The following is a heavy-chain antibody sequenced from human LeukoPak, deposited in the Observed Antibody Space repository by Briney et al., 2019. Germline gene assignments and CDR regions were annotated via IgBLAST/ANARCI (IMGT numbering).Heavy chain of an antibody. Sequence: GRSLRLSCAASGFTFSSYAMHWVRQAPGKGLEWVAIISYDGSNKYYADSVKGRFTISRDNSNNTLYLQMNSQRIEDTAVYYCARDYSSSWSSWFDPWGQGTLVTVSS. V-gene: IGHV3-30*04. CDR2: ISYDGSNK. CDR1: GFTFSSYA. CDR3: ARDYSSSWSSWFDP. D-gene: IGHD6-13*01. J-gene: IGHJ5*02.